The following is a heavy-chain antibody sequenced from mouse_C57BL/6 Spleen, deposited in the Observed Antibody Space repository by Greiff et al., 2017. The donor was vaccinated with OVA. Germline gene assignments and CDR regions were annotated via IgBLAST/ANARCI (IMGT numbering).Heavy chain of an antibody. CDR1: GYTFTDYE. J-gene: IGHJ4*01. Sequence: QVHVKQSGAELVRPGASVTLSCKASGYTFTDYEMHWVKQTPVHGLEWIGAIDPETGGTAYNQKFKGKAILTADKSSSTAYMELRSLTSEDSAVYYCTRKETYGNYAMDYWGQGTSVTVSS. V-gene: IGHV1-15*01. CDR2: IDPETGGT. CDR3: TRKETYGNYAMDY. D-gene: IGHD2-1*01.